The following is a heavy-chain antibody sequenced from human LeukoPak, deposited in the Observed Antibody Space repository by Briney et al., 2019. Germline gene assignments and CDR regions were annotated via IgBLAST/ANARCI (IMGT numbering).Heavy chain of an antibody. CDR3: AKDTTTDFDY. D-gene: IGHD1-26*01. J-gene: IGHJ4*02. CDR2: ISYDGSNS. CDR1: GFTFNSHA. Sequence: GGSLRLSCAASGFTFNSHAMHWVRQAPGKGLEWVAVISYDGSNSYYADSVKGRFTISRDNSKNTLYLQMNSLRAEDTALYYCAKDTTTDFDYWGQGTLVTVSS. V-gene: IGHV3-30*04.